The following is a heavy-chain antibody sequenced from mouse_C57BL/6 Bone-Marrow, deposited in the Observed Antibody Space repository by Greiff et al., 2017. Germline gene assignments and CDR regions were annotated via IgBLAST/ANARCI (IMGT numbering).Heavy chain of an antibody. CDR3: ATIYYGNYLYYYAMDY. J-gene: IGHJ4*01. D-gene: IGHD2-1*01. CDR2: IYPGDGDT. V-gene: IGHV1-82*01. Sequence: VQVVESGPELVKPGASVKISCKASGYAFSSSWMNWVKQRPGKGLEWIGRIYPGDGDTNYNGKFKGKATLTADKSSSTAYMQLSSLTSEDSAVYFCATIYYGNYLYYYAMDYWGQGTSVTVSS. CDR1: GYAFSSSW.